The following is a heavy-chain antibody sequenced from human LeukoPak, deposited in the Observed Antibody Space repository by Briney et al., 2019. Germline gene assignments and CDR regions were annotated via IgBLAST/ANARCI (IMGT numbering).Heavy chain of an antibody. CDR2: ISGSGGST. V-gene: IGHV3-23*01. CDR3: ARVVPPTDYGSGSYFWDPYYFDY. CDR1: GFTFRSYG. J-gene: IGHJ4*02. D-gene: IGHD3-10*01. Sequence: GGSLRLSCAASGFTFRSYGMSWVRQAPGKGLEWVSGISGSGGSTYYADSVKGRFTISRDNSKNTLYLQMNSLRAEDTAVYYCARVVPPTDYGSGSYFWDPYYFDYWGQGTLVTVSS.